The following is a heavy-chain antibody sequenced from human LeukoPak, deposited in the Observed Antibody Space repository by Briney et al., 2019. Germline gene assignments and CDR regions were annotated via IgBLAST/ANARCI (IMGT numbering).Heavy chain of an antibody. D-gene: IGHD6-19*01. Sequence: SAKVSCKASGYTFISYGISWVRQAPGQGLKWMGRIIPILGIANYAQKFQGRVTITADKSTSTAHMELSSLRSEDTAVYYCARSGAQWPPVGSFDYWGQGTLVTVSS. CDR2: IIPILGIA. CDR3: ARSGAQWPPVGSFDY. V-gene: IGHV1-69*04. J-gene: IGHJ4*02. CDR1: GYTFISYG.